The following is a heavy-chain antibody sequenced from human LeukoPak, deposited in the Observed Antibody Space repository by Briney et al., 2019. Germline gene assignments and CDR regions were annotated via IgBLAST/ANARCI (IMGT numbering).Heavy chain of an antibody. CDR2: IWYDGSNK. V-gene: IGHV3-33*08. CDR1: GFTFSSYG. J-gene: IGHJ4*02. Sequence: GRSLRLSCAASGFTFSSYGMHWVRQAPGKGLEWVAVIWYDGSNKYYADSVKGRFTITRDNSKNTLYLQMNSLRAEDTAVYYCACLDSSCYRPFDYWGQGTLVTVSS. D-gene: IGHD3-22*01. CDR3: ACLDSSCYRPFDY.